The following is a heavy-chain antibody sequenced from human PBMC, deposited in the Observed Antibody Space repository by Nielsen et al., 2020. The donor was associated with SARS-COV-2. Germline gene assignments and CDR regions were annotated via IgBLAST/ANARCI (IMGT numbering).Heavy chain of an antibody. Sequence: ASVKVSCKASGYTFTSYDINWVRQATGQGLDWMGWMSPNSGNTGYAQKFQGRLTVTRNISISTVYMELSSLRSEDTAVYFCAREDVGRDGTSWLDYWGQGALVTVSS. CDR3: AREDVGRDGTSWLDY. CDR1: GYTFTSYD. CDR2: MSPNSGNT. J-gene: IGHJ4*02. D-gene: IGHD6-13*01. V-gene: IGHV1-8*01.